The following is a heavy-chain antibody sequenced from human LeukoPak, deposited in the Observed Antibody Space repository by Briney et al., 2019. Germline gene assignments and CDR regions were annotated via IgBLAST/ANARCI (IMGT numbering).Heavy chain of an antibody. D-gene: IGHD1-1*01. V-gene: IGHV3-53*01. CDR1: GFSFSNYA. CDR2: IYSGGST. CDR3: ARRTDY. Sequence: PGGSLRLSCVPSGFSFSNYAMSWVRQAPGKGLEWVSVIYSGGSTYYADSVKGRFTISRDNSKNTLYLQMNSLRAEDTAVYYCARRTDYWGQGTLVTVSS. J-gene: IGHJ4*02.